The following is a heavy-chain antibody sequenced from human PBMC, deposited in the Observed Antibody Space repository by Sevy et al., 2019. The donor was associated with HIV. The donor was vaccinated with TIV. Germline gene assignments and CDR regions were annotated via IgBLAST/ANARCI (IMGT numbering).Heavy chain of an antibody. J-gene: IGHJ4*02. CDR2: ISGSGGST. CDR3: AKDRDTAMTYDY. Sequence: GGSLRVSCAASGFTFSSYAMSCVRQAPGKGLEWVSAISGSGGSTYYADSVKGRFTISRDNSKNTLYLQMNSLRAEDTAVYYCAKDRDTAMTYDYRGQGTLVTVSS. V-gene: IGHV3-23*01. CDR1: GFTFSSYA. D-gene: IGHD5-18*01.